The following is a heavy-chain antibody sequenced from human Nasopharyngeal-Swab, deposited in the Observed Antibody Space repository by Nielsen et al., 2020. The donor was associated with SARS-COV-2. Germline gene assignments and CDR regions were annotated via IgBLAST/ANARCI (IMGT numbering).Heavy chain of an antibody. D-gene: IGHD3-22*01. J-gene: IGHJ4*02. CDR3: ANGDYYDSSGYYC. Sequence: WIRQPPGKGLEWVSGISWNSGSIGYADSVKGRFTIPRDNAKNSLYLQMNSLRAEDTALYYCANGDYYDSSGYYCWGQGTLVTVSS. V-gene: IGHV3-9*01. CDR2: ISWNSGSI.